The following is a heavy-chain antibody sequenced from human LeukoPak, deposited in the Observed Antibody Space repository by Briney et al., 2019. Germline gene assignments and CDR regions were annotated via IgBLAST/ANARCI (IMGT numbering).Heavy chain of an antibody. J-gene: IGHJ6*04. D-gene: IGHD3-10*02. CDR1: GFTFSSYA. V-gene: IGHV3-30*04. Sequence: PGRSLRLSCGASGFTFSSYAMHWVRQAPGKGLEWVAVISYDGSNKYYADSVKGRFIISRDNSKNTLYLQMNSLRAEDTAMYYCAELGITMIGGVWGKGTTVTISS. CDR3: AELGITMIGGV. CDR2: ISYDGSNK.